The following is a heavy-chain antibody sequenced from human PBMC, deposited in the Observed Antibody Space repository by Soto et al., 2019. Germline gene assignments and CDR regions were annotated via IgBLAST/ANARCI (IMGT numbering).Heavy chain of an antibody. CDR2: IIPIFGTA. D-gene: IGHD6-13*01. Sequence: SVKVSCKASGGTFSSYAISWVRQAPGQGLGWMGGIIPIFGTANYAQKFQGRVTITADKSTSTAYMELSSLRSEDTAVYYCAREAIAAAGWEYYYYGMDVWGQGTTVTVSS. CDR3: AREAIAAAGWEYYYYGMDV. V-gene: IGHV1-69*06. J-gene: IGHJ6*02. CDR1: GGTFSSYA.